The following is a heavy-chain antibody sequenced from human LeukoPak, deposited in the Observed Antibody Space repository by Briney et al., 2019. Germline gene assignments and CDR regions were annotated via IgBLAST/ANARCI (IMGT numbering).Heavy chain of an antibody. Sequence: GGSLRLSCAASGFTFSSYEMNWVRQAPGKGLEWVGLILYDGSNKYYTDSVKGRFTVSRDNSRNTLYLQMNSLRTEDTAVYYCAKDGNNWAFDYWGQGTLVTVSS. CDR1: GFTFSSYE. V-gene: IGHV3-30*02. J-gene: IGHJ4*02. CDR2: ILYDGSNK. D-gene: IGHD1-1*01. CDR3: AKDGNNWAFDY.